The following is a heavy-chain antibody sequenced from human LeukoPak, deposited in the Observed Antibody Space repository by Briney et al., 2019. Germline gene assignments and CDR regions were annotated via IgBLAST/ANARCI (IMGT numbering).Heavy chain of an antibody. CDR3: ARRRGGSSWIDY. Sequence: PSETLSLTCTVSGGSISGSGYYWGWIRQPPGKGLEWIGNIYDSGSTHYNPSPKSRVTISVDTSKTQFSLKVTSVTAADTAVYYCARRRGGSSWIDYWGQGTLVTVSS. CDR1: GGSISGSGYY. J-gene: IGHJ4*02. D-gene: IGHD6-13*01. CDR2: IYDSGST. V-gene: IGHV4-39*01.